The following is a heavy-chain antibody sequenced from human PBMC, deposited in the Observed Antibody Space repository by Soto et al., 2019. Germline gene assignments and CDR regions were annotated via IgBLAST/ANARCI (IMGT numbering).Heavy chain of an antibody. CDR2: ISPTGGST. J-gene: IGHJ4*02. CDR3: AKLKRGIVPTIGGGFGS. CDR1: GYTHTFNTYA. Sequence: EVQLLESGGGLVQPGGSLRLSCAGSGYTHTFNTYAMSWVRQAPGKGLEWVAGISPTGGSTYYADSVKGLFTISRDNSKDTLFLQMISLRVEAAAVYFCAKLKRGIVPTIGGGFGSWGRGTLVTASS. V-gene: IGHV3-23*01. D-gene: IGHD5-12*01.